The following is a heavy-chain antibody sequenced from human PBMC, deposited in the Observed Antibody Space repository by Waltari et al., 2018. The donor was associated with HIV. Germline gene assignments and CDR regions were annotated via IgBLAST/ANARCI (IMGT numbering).Heavy chain of an antibody. Sequence: QVQLQQWGTGLLKSSETLSLTCAVYDGSLSGYYWAWSRQPPGKGLEWVGEVSHSGSTKYNPALKTRVTLSVDTSKNQCSLTMRLLTAADTAVYFCARYSGRSTKDWFDPWGQGTLVSVSS. J-gene: IGHJ5*02. CDR2: VSHSGST. CDR3: ARYSGRSTKDWFDP. V-gene: IGHV4-34*02. D-gene: IGHD1-26*01. CDR1: DGSLSGYY.